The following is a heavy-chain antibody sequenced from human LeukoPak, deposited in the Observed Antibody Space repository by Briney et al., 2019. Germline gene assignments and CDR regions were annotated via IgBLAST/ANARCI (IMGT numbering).Heavy chain of an antibody. J-gene: IGHJ6*03. CDR1: GYIFTNYY. Sequence: ASVKVSCKASGYIFTNYYMHWVRQAPGQGLEWMGIIKPNGGTTNYAQKFQGRVTMTRDTSTSTVYMELSSLRSEDTAVYYCARGAITMVRGVIETSYYYYMDVWGKGTTVTISS. D-gene: IGHD3-10*01. CDR3: ARGAITMVRGVIETSYYYYMDV. CDR2: IKPNGGTT. V-gene: IGHV1-46*01.